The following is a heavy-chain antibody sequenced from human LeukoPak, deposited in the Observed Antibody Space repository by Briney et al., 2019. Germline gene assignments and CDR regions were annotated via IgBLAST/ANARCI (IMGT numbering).Heavy chain of an antibody. J-gene: IGHJ4*02. CDR2: ISTAEDT. Sequence: GGSLRLSWTASGFTFKAYDMHWVRKVPGKGLEWVSAISTAEDTYYLGSVKGRFTISRENAKNSLYLQLSGLRAGDTALYYCARGGRGSSWFEKWGQGTLVTVSS. D-gene: IGHD6-13*01. CDR3: ARGGRGSSWFEK. CDR1: GFTFKAYD. V-gene: IGHV3-13*01.